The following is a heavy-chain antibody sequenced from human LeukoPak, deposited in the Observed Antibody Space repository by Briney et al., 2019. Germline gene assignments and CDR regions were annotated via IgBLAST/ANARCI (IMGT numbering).Heavy chain of an antibody. Sequence: GGSLRLSCAASGFTVSSYAMSWVRQAPGKGLEWVSAISGSGGSTYYADSVKGRFTISRDNSKNTLYLQMNSLRAEDTAVYYCAKVDSSGYYYNDYWGQGTLVTVSS. J-gene: IGHJ4*02. CDR1: GFTVSSYA. CDR2: ISGSGGST. D-gene: IGHD3-22*01. CDR3: AKVDSSGYYYNDY. V-gene: IGHV3-23*01.